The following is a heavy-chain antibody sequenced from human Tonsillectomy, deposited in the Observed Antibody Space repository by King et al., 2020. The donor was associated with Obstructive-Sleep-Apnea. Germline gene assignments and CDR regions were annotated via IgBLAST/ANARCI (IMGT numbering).Heavy chain of an antibody. CDR1: GYSFTSYW. J-gene: IGHJ4*02. CDR3: ATSKGYCTSTSCYAPFDY. D-gene: IGHD2-2*01. Sequence: QLVQSGAEVIKPGESLKISCKGSGYSFTSYWIGWVRQMPGKGLEWMGIIYPCDSDTRYSPSFQGQVTISSDKSISTAYLQWSSLKAPDTAMYYCATSKGYCTSTSCYAPFDYWGQGTLVTVSS. V-gene: IGHV5-51*01. CDR2: IYPCDSDT.